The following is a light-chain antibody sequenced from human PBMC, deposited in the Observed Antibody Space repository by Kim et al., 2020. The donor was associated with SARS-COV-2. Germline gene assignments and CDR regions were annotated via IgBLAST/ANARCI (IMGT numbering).Light chain of an antibody. V-gene: IGKV1-39*01. J-gene: IGKJ2*01. CDR2: AAS. CDR3: EQSHSTHT. CDR1: QTIGTD. Sequence: DIRMTQSPSSLSASVGDRVTITCRSSQTIGTDWNWYQQKPGAAPTLLIYAASNLQPGVSSRFSGSGSGTDFTLTISSLQPEDFATYYCEQSHSTHTFGQGTKLEI.